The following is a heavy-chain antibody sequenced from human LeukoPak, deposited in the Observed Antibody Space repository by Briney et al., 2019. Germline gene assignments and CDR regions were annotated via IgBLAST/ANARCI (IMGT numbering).Heavy chain of an antibody. V-gene: IGHV3-66*02. Sequence: PGGSLRLSCAASGFTFSSYAMSWVRQAPGKGLEWVSVIYSGGSTYYADSVKGRFTISRDNSKNTLYLQMNSLRAEDTAVYYCARETRQLWSNNWFDPWGQGTLVTVSS. CDR1: GFTFSSYA. CDR3: ARETRQLWSNNWFDP. D-gene: IGHD5-18*01. CDR2: IYSGGST. J-gene: IGHJ5*02.